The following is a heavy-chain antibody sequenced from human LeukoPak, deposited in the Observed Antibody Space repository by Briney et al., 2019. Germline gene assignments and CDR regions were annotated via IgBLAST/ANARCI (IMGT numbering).Heavy chain of an antibody. V-gene: IGHV1-18*01. J-gene: IGHJ4*02. CDR2: IRAYNGNT. CDR1: GYTFTSYR. CDR3: ARSSVDTAMERSGRIDY. Sequence: ASVKVSCKASGYTFTSYRISWVRQAPGQGPEWMGWIRAYNGNTNYAQKLQGRVTMTTDTSTSTAYLELRSLRSNDTAVYYCARSSVDTAMERSGRIDYWGQGTLVTVSS. D-gene: IGHD5-18*01.